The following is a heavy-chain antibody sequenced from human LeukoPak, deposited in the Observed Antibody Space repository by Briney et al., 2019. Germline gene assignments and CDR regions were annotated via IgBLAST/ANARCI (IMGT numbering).Heavy chain of an antibody. CDR2: TYYRSTWYN. V-gene: IGHV6-1*01. CDR3: ARRLTQYDCFDP. J-gene: IGHJ5*02. CDR1: GDSVSSNSVT. Sequence: SQTLSLTCAISGDSVSSNSVTWNWIRQSPSRGLEWLGRTYYRSTWYNDYAVSMRGRITVNLDTSKNQFSLHLNSVTPEDTAVYYCARRLTQYDCFDPWGQGILVTVSS. D-gene: IGHD2-2*01.